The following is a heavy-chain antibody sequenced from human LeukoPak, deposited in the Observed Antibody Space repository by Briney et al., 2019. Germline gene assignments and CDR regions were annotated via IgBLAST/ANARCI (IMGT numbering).Heavy chain of an antibody. V-gene: IGHV4-34*01. D-gene: IGHD2-2*01. J-gene: IGHJ4*02. CDR2: INHSGST. CDR1: GGSFRGYC. CDR3: ASTERCSTTCPLDY. Sequence: PAETLSLTCAVYGGSFRGYCWSWIRQPPGKWLEWIGEINHSGSTNYNPSLKSRVTISLDTSMKKFSLKLNSVTAADTAVYYCASTERCSTTCPLDYWGQGTLVTVSS.